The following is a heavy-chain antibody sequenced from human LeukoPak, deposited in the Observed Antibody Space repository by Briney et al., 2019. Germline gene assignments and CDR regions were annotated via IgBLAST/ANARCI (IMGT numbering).Heavy chain of an antibody. CDR2: ISGSGGST. J-gene: IGHJ4*02. CDR1: GFTFSSYA. D-gene: IGHD3-10*01. Sequence: PGGSLRLSCAASGFTFSSYAMSWVRQAPGKGLEWVSAISGSGGSTYYADSVKGRFTISRDNSKNTLYLQMNSLRAEDTAVYYCAKVSAGFGEFVNYYDYWGQGTLVTVSS. V-gene: IGHV3-23*01. CDR3: AKVSAGFGEFVNYYDY.